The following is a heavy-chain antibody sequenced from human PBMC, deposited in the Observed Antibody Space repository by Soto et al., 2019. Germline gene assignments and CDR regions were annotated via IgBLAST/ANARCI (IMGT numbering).Heavy chain of an antibody. CDR2: ITEDGSGT. V-gene: IGHV3-74*01. D-gene: IGHD2-8*01. CDR3: VRGTNGWRGMDY. J-gene: IGHJ4*02. CDR1: GFTFSSYP. Sequence: GESLKISCATSGFTFSSYPIHWVRQAPGKGPVWVSRITEDGSGTTYADSVKGRFTVTRDNAKNTMYLQVSGLGAEDTAVYHCVRGTNGWRGMDYWGQGTLVTVSS.